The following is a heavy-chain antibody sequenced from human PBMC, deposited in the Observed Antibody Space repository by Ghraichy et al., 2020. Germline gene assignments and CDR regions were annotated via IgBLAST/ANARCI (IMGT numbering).Heavy chain of an antibody. CDR2: INPSGGST. Sequence: ASVKVSCKASGYTFTSYYMHWVRQAPGQGLEWMGIINPSGGSTSYAQKFQGRVTMTRDTSTSTVYMELSSLRSEDTAVYYCARSAFLSRPRLSSSYYYYGMDVWGQGTTVTVSS. D-gene: IGHD3-3*01. V-gene: IGHV1-46*03. CDR3: ARSAFLSRPRLSSSYYYYGMDV. J-gene: IGHJ6*02. CDR1: GYTFTSYY.